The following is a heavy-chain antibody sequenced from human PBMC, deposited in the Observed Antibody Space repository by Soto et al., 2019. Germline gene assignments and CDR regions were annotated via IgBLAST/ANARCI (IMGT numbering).Heavy chain of an antibody. CDR1: GFSLSGYS. CDR2: INSGSSKI. CDR3: AREATPVITPWVFDY. Sequence: QAGGSLRLSCAASGFSLSGYSMNWVRQAPGKGLEWVSYINSGSSKIYYADSVKGRFTISRDNAKNSLYLQMNSLRDEDTAVYYCAREATPVITPWVFDYWGRGTLVTVSS. D-gene: IGHD1-20*01. J-gene: IGHJ4*02. V-gene: IGHV3-48*02.